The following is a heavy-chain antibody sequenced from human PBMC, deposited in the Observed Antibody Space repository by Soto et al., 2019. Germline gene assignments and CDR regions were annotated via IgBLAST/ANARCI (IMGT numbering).Heavy chain of an antibody. Sequence: GGSLRLSCAASGFTFSSYWMHWVRQVPGKGLVWVSRIDGDGSTTIYADSVKGRFTISRDNAKDTLYLQMNSLRAEDTAVYYCARGSVGLGGQGTLVTVSS. V-gene: IGHV3-74*01. CDR2: IDGDGSTT. CDR3: ARGSVGL. CDR1: GFTFSSYW. J-gene: IGHJ4*02. D-gene: IGHD1-26*01.